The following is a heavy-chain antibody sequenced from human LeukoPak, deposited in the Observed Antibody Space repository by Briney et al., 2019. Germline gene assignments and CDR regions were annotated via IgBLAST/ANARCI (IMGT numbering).Heavy chain of an antibody. Sequence: SETLSLTCTVSGGSISSGDYYWSWIRQPPGKGLEWFGYIYYSGSTYYNPSLKSRVTISVDTSKNQFSLKLSSVTAADTAVYYCASLLSRGYSYGVPYYFDYWGQGTLVTVSS. D-gene: IGHD5-18*01. CDR2: IYYSGST. J-gene: IGHJ4*02. CDR1: GGSISSGDYY. CDR3: ASLLSRGYSYGVPYYFDY. V-gene: IGHV4-30-4*08.